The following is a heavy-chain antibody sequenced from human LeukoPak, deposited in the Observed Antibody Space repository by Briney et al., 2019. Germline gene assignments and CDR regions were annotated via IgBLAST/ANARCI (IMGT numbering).Heavy chain of an antibody. Sequence: ASVKVFGKASGYTFTSYGISWVRQAPGQGLEWMGWISAYNGNTNYAQKLQGRVTMTTDTSTSTAYMELRSLRSDDTAVYYCARDEGYYGAPLFDYRGRGTLVTVSS. CDR3: ARDEGYYGAPLFDY. V-gene: IGHV1-18*01. J-gene: IGHJ4*02. CDR1: GYTFTSYG. D-gene: IGHD3-10*01. CDR2: ISAYNGNT.